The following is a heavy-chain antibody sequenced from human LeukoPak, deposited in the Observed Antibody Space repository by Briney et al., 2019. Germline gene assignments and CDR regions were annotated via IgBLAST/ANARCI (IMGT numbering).Heavy chain of an antibody. CDR1: GGSISSYY. CDR2: IYYSGST. Sequence: SETLSLTCTVSGGSISSYYWSWIRQPPGKGLEWIGYIYYSGSTDYNPSLKSRVTISVDTSKNQFSLKLSSVTAADTAVYYCASEYRPGYWGGFDPWGQGTLVTVSS. V-gene: IGHV4-59*01. CDR3: ASEYRPGYWGGFDP. D-gene: IGHD5-12*01. J-gene: IGHJ5*02.